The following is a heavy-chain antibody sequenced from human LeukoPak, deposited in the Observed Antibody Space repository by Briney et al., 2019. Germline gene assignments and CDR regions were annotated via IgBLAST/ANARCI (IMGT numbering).Heavy chain of an antibody. CDR3: ARDKYSSGWVDY. D-gene: IGHD6-19*01. J-gene: IGHJ4*02. CDR2: INPNGGGT. V-gene: IGHV1-2*02. Sequence: ASVKVSCKASGYTFTGYYMHWVRQAPGQGLEWMGWINPNGGGTNYAQKFQGKVTMTRDTSISTAYMELSRLRSDDTAVYYCARDKYSSGWVDYWGQGTLVTVSS. CDR1: GYTFTGYY.